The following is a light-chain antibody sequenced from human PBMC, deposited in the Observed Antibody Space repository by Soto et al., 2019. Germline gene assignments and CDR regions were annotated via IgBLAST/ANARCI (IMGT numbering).Light chain of an antibody. CDR3: CSYAGSGTDNYV. Sequence: QSVLTQPASVSGSPGQSITISCTGTSSDVGSYNLVSWFQQHPGEAPKLIIYEVSDRPSGVSNRFSGSKSGNTASLTISGLQGSDEADYYCCSYAGSGTDNYVFGSGTKLTVL. CDR2: EVS. CDR1: SSDVGSYNL. V-gene: IGLV2-23*02. J-gene: IGLJ1*01.